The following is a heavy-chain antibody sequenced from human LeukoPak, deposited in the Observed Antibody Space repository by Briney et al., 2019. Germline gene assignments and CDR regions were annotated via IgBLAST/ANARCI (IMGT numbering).Heavy chain of an antibody. V-gene: IGHV3-13*04. D-gene: IGHD4-23*01. Sequence: GGSLRLSCAASGFTVSNNDMHWVRQAAGKGLEWVSVVTTAGDTYYSGSVKGRFTISRENAKNSVYLQMNSLRAEDTAVYYCARAGGNSYFDYWGQGTLVTVSS. J-gene: IGHJ4*02. CDR1: GFTVSNND. CDR2: VTTAGDT. CDR3: ARAGGNSYFDY.